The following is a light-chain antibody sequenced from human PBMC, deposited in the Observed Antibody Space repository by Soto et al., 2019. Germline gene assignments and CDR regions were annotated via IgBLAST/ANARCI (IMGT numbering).Light chain of an antibody. CDR2: EGS. CDR3: CSYAGSSLYV. J-gene: IGLJ1*01. V-gene: IGLV2-23*01. Sequence: QSALTQPASVSGPPGQSITISCTGTSSDVGSYNLVSWYQQHPGKAPKLMIYEGSKRPSGVSNRFSGSKSGNTASLTISGLQAEDEADYYCCSYAGSSLYVFGTGTKLTVL. CDR1: SSDVGSYNL.